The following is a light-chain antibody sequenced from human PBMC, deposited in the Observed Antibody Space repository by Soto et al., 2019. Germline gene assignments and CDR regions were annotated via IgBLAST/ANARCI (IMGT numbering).Light chain of an antibody. V-gene: IGKV1-5*03. J-gene: IGKJ1*01. Sequence: DIQMTQSASTLSASVGDRVTITCRASQRISSWLAWYQQKTGKAPKLLIYKASNLESGVPSRFSGSGSGTEFTLAIISLQPDDFATYYCQEYSTYARTFGKGTKVEIK. CDR2: KAS. CDR3: QEYSTYART. CDR1: QRISSW.